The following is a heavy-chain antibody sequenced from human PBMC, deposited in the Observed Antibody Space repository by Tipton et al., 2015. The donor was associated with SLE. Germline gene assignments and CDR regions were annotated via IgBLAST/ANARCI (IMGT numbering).Heavy chain of an antibody. CDR3: ARDPLAVGDGESLDL. V-gene: IGHV4-61*02. CDR2: ICASGAT. D-gene: IGHD1-26*01. J-gene: IGHJ2*01. CDR1: GGSISSDRYF. Sequence: TLSLTCTVSGGSISSDRYFWSWIRQPAGKGLEWIGRICASGATNYNPSFKSRLTISIDTSKNYFSLNPSSETAADTAVYFCARDPLAVGDGESLDLWGRGALGTDSS.